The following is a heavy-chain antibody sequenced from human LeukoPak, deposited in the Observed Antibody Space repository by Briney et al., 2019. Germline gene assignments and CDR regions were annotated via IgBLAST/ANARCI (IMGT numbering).Heavy chain of an antibody. D-gene: IGHD3-22*01. J-gene: IGHJ4*02. CDR3: ARFDSRRKNFDY. Sequence: SQTLSLTCAISGDSVSNNNTAWNWIRQSPSRGLEWLGRTYYRSKWYNDYAVSVKGRITINPGTSKNQFSLQLNSVTPEDTAVFYCARFDSRRKNFDYWGQGTLLTVSS. CDR2: TYYRSKWYN. V-gene: IGHV6-1*01. CDR1: GDSVSNNNTA.